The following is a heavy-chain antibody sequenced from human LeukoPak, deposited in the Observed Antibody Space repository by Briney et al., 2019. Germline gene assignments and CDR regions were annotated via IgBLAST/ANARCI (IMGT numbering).Heavy chain of an antibody. D-gene: IGHD1-20*01. J-gene: IGHJ4*02. V-gene: IGHV3-21*01. CDR3: AKDYNWAWDY. CDR1: GFTFNTYT. Sequence: GGSLRLSCAASGFTFNTYTMNWVRQAPGKGLEWVSSITASSTAIYSADSVKGRFTISRDNSKNTVFLQMDSLRSDDTAVYYCAKDYNWAWDYWGQGTLVTVSS. CDR2: ITASSTAI.